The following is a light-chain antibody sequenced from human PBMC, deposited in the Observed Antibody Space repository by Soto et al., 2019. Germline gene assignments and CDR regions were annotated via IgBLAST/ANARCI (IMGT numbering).Light chain of an antibody. CDR1: QSVSSSY. CDR2: GAS. J-gene: IGKJ2*01. V-gene: IGKV3-20*01. CDR3: QQYGSSPLYT. Sequence: EIVLTQSPGTLSLSPGERATLSCRASQSVSSSYLAWYQQKPGQAPRLLIYGASSRATGIPDRFSGSGYGTDFTLTISRLEPEYFAVYYCQQYGSSPLYTFGQGTKLEIK.